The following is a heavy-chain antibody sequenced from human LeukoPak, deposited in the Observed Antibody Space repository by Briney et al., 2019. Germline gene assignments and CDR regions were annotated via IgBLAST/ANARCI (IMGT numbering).Heavy chain of an antibody. CDR2: IENSGRT. CDR1: GGSITSDY. CDR3: AGGEYSYGLVCFDS. D-gene: IGHD5-18*01. J-gene: IGHJ4*02. V-gene: IGHV4-59*12. Sequence: PSETLSLTCIVSGGSITSDYWSWIRQPPGKGLEWIGYIENSGRTEYNPSLMSRITISVDTSKIQFSLKLSSVTAADTAIYYCAGGEYSYGLVCFDSWGQGTLVTVSS.